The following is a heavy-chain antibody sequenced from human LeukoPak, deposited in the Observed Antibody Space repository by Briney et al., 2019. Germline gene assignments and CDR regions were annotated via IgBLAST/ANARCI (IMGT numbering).Heavy chain of an antibody. CDR1: GGSFSGYY. Sequence: SETLSLTCAVYGGSFSGYYWSWIRQPPGKGLEWIGEINHSGSTNYNPSLKSRVTISVDTSKNQFSLKLSSVTAADTAVYYCARGRITMIVVVITPFDYWGQGTLVTVSS. V-gene: IGHV4-34*01. CDR2: INHSGST. CDR3: ARGRITMIVVVITPFDY. J-gene: IGHJ4*02. D-gene: IGHD3-22*01.